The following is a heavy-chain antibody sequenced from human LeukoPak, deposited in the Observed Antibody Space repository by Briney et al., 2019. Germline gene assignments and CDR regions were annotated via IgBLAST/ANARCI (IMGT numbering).Heavy chain of an antibody. CDR3: ARDQRPWRENYYYYGMDV. V-gene: IGHV6-1*01. Sequence: SQTLSLTCAISGDGVSSNSAAWDWIRQSPSRGLEWLGRTYYRSKWYNDYAVSVKSRITINPDTSKNQFSLQLNSVTPEDTAVYYCARDQRPWRENYYYYGMDVWGQGTTVTVSS. CDR1: GDGVSSNSAA. CDR2: TYYRSKWYN. J-gene: IGHJ6*02. D-gene: IGHD5-12*01.